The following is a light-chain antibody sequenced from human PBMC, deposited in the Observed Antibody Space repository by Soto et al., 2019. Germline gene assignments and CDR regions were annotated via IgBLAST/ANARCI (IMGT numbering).Light chain of an antibody. CDR2: GAS. J-gene: IGKJ1*01. Sequence: EIVLTQSPGTLSLSPGERATLSCRASQSVSSSYLAWYQQKPGQAPRLLIYGASSRAAGIPDRLSGSGSGTDFTLTISRLEPEDFAVYYCQQYGSSPWTFGQGTRWISN. CDR1: QSVSSSY. CDR3: QQYGSSPWT. V-gene: IGKV3-20*01.